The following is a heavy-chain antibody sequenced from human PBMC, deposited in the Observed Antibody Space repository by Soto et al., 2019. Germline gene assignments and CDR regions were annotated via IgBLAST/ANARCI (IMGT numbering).Heavy chain of an antibody. CDR1: GYSFTSYW. J-gene: IGHJ6*02. CDR3: ASRSSSSYYYYGMDV. Sequence: PGESLKISCNGSGYSFTSYWISWVRQMPWKGLEWMGRIDPSDSYTNYSPSFQGHVTISADKSISTAYLQWSSLKASDTAMYYCASRSSSSYYYYGMDVWGQGTTVTVSS. D-gene: IGHD6-6*01. CDR2: IDPSDSYT. V-gene: IGHV5-10-1*01.